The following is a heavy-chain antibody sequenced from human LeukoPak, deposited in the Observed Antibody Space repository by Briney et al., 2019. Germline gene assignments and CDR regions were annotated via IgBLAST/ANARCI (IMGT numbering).Heavy chain of an antibody. D-gene: IGHD2-15*01. V-gene: IGHV3-21*01. J-gene: IGHJ4*02. CDR1: GFTFSSYS. CDR3: ARHCSGGSCYDY. Sequence: KSGGSLRLSCAASGFTFSSYSMNWVRQVPGKGLEWVSSISSSSSYIYYADSVKGRFTISRDNAKNSLYLQMNSLRAEDTAVYYCARHCSGGSCYDYWGQGTLVTVSS. CDR2: ISSSSSYI.